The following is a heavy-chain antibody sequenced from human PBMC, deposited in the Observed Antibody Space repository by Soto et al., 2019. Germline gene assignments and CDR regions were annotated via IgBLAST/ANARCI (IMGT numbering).Heavy chain of an antibody. V-gene: IGHV3-33*01. J-gene: IGHJ4*02. D-gene: IGHD1-26*01. Sequence: QVQLVESGGGVVQPGRSLRLSCAASGFIFSSYGMHWARQAPGKGLEWVAVIWFDGSDKYYADSVKGRFTISRDNSNNTLFLQMNSLRAEDTGVYYCARAMGATTPFHYWGQGTVVTVSS. CDR1: GFIFSSYG. CDR2: IWFDGSDK. CDR3: ARAMGATTPFHY.